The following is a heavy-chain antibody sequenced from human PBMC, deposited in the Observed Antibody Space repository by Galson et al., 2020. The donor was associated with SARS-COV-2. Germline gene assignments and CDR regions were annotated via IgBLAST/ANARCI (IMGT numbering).Heavy chain of an antibody. Sequence: GESLKISCRGTGYIFSNYWITWVRQMPGKGLEWMGRIDPVDSYTNYSPSFRGHVTISTDKSTSTAYLQWTSLKASDTAMYFCTRHGSGSSNWFDPWGQGTQVTVSS. CDR3: TRHGSGSSNWFDP. J-gene: IGHJ5*02. V-gene: IGHV5-10-1*01. D-gene: IGHD3-10*01. CDR1: GYIFSNYW. CDR2: IDPVDSYT.